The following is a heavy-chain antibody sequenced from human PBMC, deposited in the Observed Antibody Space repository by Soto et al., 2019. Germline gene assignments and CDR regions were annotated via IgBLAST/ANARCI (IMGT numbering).Heavy chain of an antibody. J-gene: IGHJ4*02. CDR3: ARTVGAAYYFDF. Sequence: QVQLQESGPGLVKPSETLSLTCTVSGDSMTKYYWSWIRQPAGKGLEWIGRVYMSGSTNYNPSLKSRVTMSIDTSNNHFSLYLKSVTAADTAVYFCARTVGAAYYFDFWGQGALVTVSS. V-gene: IGHV4-4*07. D-gene: IGHD1-26*01. CDR2: VYMSGST. CDR1: GDSMTKYY.